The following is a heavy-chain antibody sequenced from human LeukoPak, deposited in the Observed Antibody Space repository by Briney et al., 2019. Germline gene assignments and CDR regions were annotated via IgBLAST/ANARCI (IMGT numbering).Heavy chain of an antibody. Sequence: GSLRLSCAASGFTFSDYYMSWIRQPPGKGLEWIGSIYYSGSTYYNPSLKSRVTISVDTSKNQFSLKLSSVTAADTAVYYCARGDSSGDYLDYWGQGTLVTVSS. CDR2: IYYSGST. D-gene: IGHD3-22*01. CDR1: GFTFSDYY. J-gene: IGHJ4*02. CDR3: ARGDSSGDYLDY. V-gene: IGHV4-38-2*01.